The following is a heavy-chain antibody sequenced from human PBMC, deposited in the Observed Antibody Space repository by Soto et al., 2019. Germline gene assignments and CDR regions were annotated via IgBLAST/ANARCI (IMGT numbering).Heavy chain of an antibody. J-gene: IGHJ6*02. CDR3: ARDGGGRSFYYYYGMDV. CDR1: GYTFTSYG. CDR2: ISAYNGNT. D-gene: IGHD2-15*01. Sequence: GASVKVSCKASGYTFTSYGISWVRQAPGQGLEWMGWISAYNGNTNYAHKLQGRVTMTTDTSTSTAYMELRILRSDHTAGDYVARDGGGRSFYYYYGMDVWGQGTTVTVSS. V-gene: IGHV1-18*01.